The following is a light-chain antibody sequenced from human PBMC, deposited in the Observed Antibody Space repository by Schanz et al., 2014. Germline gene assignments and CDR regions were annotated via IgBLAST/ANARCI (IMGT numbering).Light chain of an antibody. J-gene: IGLJ2*01. V-gene: IGLV2-8*01. CDR1: SRDVGGYNY. CDR2: EVT. Sequence: QSALTQPPSASGSPGQSVTISCTGTSRDVGGYNYVSWYQQHPGKAPKVMITEVTKRPSGVPDRFSGSKSGNTASLTVSGLQAEDEADYYCSSYSGSDIVLFGGGTKVTVL. CDR3: SSYSGSDIVL.